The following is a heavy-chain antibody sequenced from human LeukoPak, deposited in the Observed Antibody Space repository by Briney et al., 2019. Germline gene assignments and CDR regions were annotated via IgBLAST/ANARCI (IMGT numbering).Heavy chain of an antibody. Sequence: PGGSLRLSCAASGFTFTTYWMHWMRQTPGKGLEWVANMKSDGSERYSVASVKGRFTMSMDNAESSLYLQMNSPRAEDTAVYYCVRNLAVAGTCFDSWGQGTLVTVSS. D-gene: IGHD6-19*01. J-gene: IGHJ5*01. V-gene: IGHV3-7*03. CDR2: MKSDGSER. CDR1: GFTFTTYW. CDR3: VRNLAVAGTCFDS.